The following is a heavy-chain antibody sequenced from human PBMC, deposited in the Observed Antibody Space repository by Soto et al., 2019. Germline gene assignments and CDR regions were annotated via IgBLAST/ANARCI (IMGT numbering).Heavy chain of an antibody. CDR1: GGTFSSYA. D-gene: IGHD3-10*01. V-gene: IGHV1-69*06. Sequence: GASVKVSCKASGGTFSSYAISWVRQAPGQGLEWMGGIIPIFGTADYAQKFQGRVTITADKSTSTAYMELSSLRSEDTAVYYCATYYYGSGSHIRIDYWGQGTLVTVSS. CDR3: ATYYYGSGSHIRIDY. CDR2: IIPIFGTA. J-gene: IGHJ4*02.